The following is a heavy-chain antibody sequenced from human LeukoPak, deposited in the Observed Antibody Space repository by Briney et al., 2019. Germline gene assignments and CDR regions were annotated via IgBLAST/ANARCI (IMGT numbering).Heavy chain of an antibody. CDR2: MSSSYDGR. V-gene: IGHV3-23*01. J-gene: IGHJ4*02. CDR3: AKAPVTSCRGAFCYPFDY. Sequence: SGGSLRLSCATSGFSFSSYAMSWVRQAPGKGLEWVSAMSSSYDGRYYAASVRGRFTISRDTSRSTLYLQMNSLRAGDAAVYYCAKAPVTSCRGAFCYPFDYWGQGTLVTVSS. D-gene: IGHD2-15*01. CDR1: GFSFSSYA.